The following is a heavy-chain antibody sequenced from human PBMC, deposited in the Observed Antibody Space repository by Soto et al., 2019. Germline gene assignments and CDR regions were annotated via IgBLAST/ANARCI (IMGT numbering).Heavy chain of an antibody. CDR1: GFTFSSYA. J-gene: IGHJ4*02. V-gene: IGHV3-23*01. CDR3: AKDIELRYFDWSLYFDY. Sequence: GGSLRLSCAASGFTFSSYAMSWVRQTPGKGLEWVSAISGSGGSTYYADSVKGRFTISRDNSKNTLYLQMNSLRAEDTAVYYCAKDIELRYFDWSLYFDYWGQGTLVTVSS. CDR2: ISGSGGST. D-gene: IGHD3-9*01.